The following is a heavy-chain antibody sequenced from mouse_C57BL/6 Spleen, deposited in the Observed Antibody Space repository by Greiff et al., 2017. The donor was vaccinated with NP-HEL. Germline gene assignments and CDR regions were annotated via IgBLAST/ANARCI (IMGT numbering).Heavy chain of an antibody. D-gene: IGHD2-4*01. CDR2: ISSGGSYT. V-gene: IGHV5-6*01. J-gene: IGHJ3*01. CDR3: ARQGDYVGFAY. CDR1: GFTFSSYG. Sequence: EVNVVESGGDLVKPGGSLKLSCAASGFTFSSYGMSWVRQTPDKRLEWVATISSGGSYTYYPDSVKGRFTISRDNAKNTLYLQMSSLKSEDTAMYYCARQGDYVGFAYWGQGTLVTVSA.